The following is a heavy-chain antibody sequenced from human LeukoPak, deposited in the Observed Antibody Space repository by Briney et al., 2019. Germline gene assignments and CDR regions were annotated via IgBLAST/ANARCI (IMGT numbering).Heavy chain of an antibody. CDR3: ARDWMVAALDY. Sequence: PGGSLRLSCAASGFTFSSYSMNWVRQAPGKGLEWVANIKQDGSEKYYVDSVKGRFTISRDNAKNSLYLQMNSLRAEGTAVYYCARDWMVAALDYWGQGTLVTVSS. CDR1: GFTFSSYS. V-gene: IGHV3-7*01. J-gene: IGHJ4*02. D-gene: IGHD2-15*01. CDR2: IKQDGSEK.